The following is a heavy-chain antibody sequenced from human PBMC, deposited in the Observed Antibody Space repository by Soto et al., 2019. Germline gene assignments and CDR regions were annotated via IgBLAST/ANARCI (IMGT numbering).Heavy chain of an antibody. Sequence: PGGSLRLSCAASGFTFSSYGMHWVRQAPGKGLEWVAVISYDGSNKYYADSVKGRFTISRDNSKNTLYLQMNSLRADDSAVYYCAKGSFFNNNWFDPWGQGTLVTVSS. CDR2: ISYDGSNK. CDR1: GFTFSSYG. V-gene: IGHV3-30*18. CDR3: AKGSFFNNNWFDP. J-gene: IGHJ5*02.